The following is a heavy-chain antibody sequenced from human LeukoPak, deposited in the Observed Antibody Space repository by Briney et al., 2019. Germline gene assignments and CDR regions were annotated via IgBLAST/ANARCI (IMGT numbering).Heavy chain of an antibody. CDR1: GYTFTSYA. CDR3: ARDPVDTAMVNYYYYYMDV. Sequence: ASVKVSCKASGYTFTSYAMNWVRQAPGQGLGWMGWINTNTGDPTYAQGFTGRFVFSLDTSVSTAYLQNSSLKAEDTAVYYCARDPVDTAMVNYYYYYMDVWGKGTTVTVSS. CDR2: INTNTGDP. J-gene: IGHJ6*03. V-gene: IGHV7-4-1*02. D-gene: IGHD5-18*01.